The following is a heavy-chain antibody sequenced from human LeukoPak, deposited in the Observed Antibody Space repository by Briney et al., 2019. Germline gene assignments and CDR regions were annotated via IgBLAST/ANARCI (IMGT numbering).Heavy chain of an antibody. CDR3: ARPTADAFDI. J-gene: IGHJ3*02. V-gene: IGHV4-39*01. CDR2: IYYSGST. Sequence: SETLSLTCTVSGGSISSSSYYWGWIRQPPGKGLEWIGSIYYSGSTYYNPSLKSRVTISVDTSKNQFSLKLSSVTAADTAVYYCARPTADAFDIWGQGTMVTVSS. CDR1: GGSISSSSYY.